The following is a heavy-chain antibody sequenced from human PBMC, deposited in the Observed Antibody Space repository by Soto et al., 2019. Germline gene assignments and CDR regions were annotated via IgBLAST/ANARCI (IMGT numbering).Heavy chain of an antibody. D-gene: IGHD6-13*01. CDR1: GFTFDDYT. Sequence: GGSLRLSCAASGFTFDDYTMHWVRQAPGKGLEWVSLISWDGGSTYYADSVKGRFTISRDNSKNSLYLQMNSLRTEDTALYYCAKGEDKGILYYYGMDVWGQGTTVTVSS. J-gene: IGHJ6*02. CDR2: ISWDGGST. V-gene: IGHV3-43*01. CDR3: AKGEDKGILYYYGMDV.